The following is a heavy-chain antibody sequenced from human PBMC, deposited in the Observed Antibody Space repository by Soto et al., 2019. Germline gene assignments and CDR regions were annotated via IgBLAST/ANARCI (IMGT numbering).Heavy chain of an antibody. J-gene: IGHJ6*02. Sequence: QVHLVQSGNEVKKSGASVKVSCKASGYTFSTHGVSWVRQAPGRVLEWMGWISGLHGKTNYAQGFQGRVTMTMDTSTTTAYMELRSLKYDDTAVYYCARVVPMTMDVWGQGTAVTVS. CDR2: ISGLHGKT. CDR1: GYTFSTHG. CDR3: ARVVPMTMDV. V-gene: IGHV1-18*04.